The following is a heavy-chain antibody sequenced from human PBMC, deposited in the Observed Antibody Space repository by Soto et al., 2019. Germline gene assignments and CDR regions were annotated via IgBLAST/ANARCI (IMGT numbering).Heavy chain of an antibody. CDR1: GDSMSRGDYY. D-gene: IGHD4-17*01. CDR2: IYHTGRT. CDR3: ARFYGGTTPEYFDY. J-gene: IGHJ4*02. V-gene: IGHV4-30-4*01. Sequence: SETLSLTCTVSGDSMSRGDYYWSWIRQPPGKGLEWIGFIYHTGRTYYSPSLKGRVDISVDTSKNQFSLKLSSVTAADTAVYYCARFYGGTTPEYFDYWGQGTLVTVSS.